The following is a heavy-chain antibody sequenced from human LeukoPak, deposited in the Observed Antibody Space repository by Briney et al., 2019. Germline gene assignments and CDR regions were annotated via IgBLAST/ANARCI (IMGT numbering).Heavy chain of an antibody. CDR2: ISSSSSYI. CDR3: ARDQGYCSSTSCYAFDI. D-gene: IGHD2-2*01. CDR1: GFTFSSYS. J-gene: IGHJ3*02. Sequence: PGGSLRLSCAASGFTFSSYSMNWVRQAPGKGLEWVSSISSSSSYIYYADSVKGRFTISRDNAKNSLYLQMNSLRAEDTAVYYCARDQGYCSSTSCYAFDIWGQGTMVTVSS. V-gene: IGHV3-21*01.